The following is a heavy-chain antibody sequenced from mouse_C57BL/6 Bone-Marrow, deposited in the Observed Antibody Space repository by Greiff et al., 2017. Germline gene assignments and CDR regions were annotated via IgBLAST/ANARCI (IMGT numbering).Heavy chain of an antibody. CDR2: IDPSDSYT. J-gene: IGHJ4*01. D-gene: IGHD1-1*01. V-gene: IGHV1-59*01. CDR1: GYTFTSYW. Sequence: QVQLQQPGAELVRPGTSVKLSCKASGYTFTSYWMHWVKQRPGQGLEWIGVIDPSDSYTNYNQKFKGKATLTVDTSSSTAYMQLSSLTSEDSAVYYCSYYGSGLGYAMDYWGQGTSVTVSS. CDR3: SYYGSGLGYAMDY.